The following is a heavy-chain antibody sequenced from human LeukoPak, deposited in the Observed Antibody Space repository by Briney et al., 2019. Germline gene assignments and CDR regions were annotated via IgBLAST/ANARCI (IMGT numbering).Heavy chain of an antibody. D-gene: IGHD3-9*01. V-gene: IGHV1-2*06. J-gene: IGHJ4*02. CDR3: VRENWFIAN. CDR1: GDKFTDKH. CDR2: IVPKSGDT. Sequence: ASVTVSCTTSGDKFTDKHLHWVRQAAGRGRGWMGRIVPKSGDTNYAQQFQGRVTMTRDTSISTAYMELSRLTSDDTAVYFCVRENWFIANWGQGPQVTVSS.